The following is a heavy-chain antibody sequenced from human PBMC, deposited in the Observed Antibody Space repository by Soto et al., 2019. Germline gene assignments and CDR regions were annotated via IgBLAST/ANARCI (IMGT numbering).Heavy chain of an antibody. CDR2: ISGSGGST. V-gene: IGHV3-23*01. CDR3: AKVFSGYSQYYFDI. CDR1: GFAFTSYA. J-gene: IGHJ4*01. Sequence: GVSLRLSCAASGFAFTSYAMSWVRQAPGKGLEWVSAISGSGGSTYYADTVKGRFTISRDNSKNKLNLQMNSLRAEDTAVYYWAKVFSGYSQYYFDIWGQGSLVIIAS. D-gene: IGHD3-22*01.